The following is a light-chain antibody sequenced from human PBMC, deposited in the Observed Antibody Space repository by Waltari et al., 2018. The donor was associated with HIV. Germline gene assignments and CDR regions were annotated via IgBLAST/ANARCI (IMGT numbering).Light chain of an antibody. Sequence: QSALTPPASVSGSPGQSITISCTGTSRDVGGFNSVSWYQHHPAKAPKLMIYDVTSRPSGVSNRFSGSKSGNTASLTISGLQAEDEADYYCSSYTSSSTLVVFGGGTKLTVL. CDR1: SRDVGGFNS. CDR2: DVT. V-gene: IGLV2-14*03. J-gene: IGLJ2*01. CDR3: SSYTSSSTLVV.